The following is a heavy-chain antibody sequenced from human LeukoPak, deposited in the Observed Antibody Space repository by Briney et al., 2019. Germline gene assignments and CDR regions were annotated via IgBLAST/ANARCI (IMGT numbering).Heavy chain of an antibody. CDR1: GFTFSSYA. J-gene: IGHJ6*02. Sequence: PGGSLRLSCAASGFTFSSYAMHWVRQAPGKGLEWVAVISYDGSNKYHADSVKGRFTISRDNSKNTLYLQMNSLRAEDTAVYYCARDPPSSYYDFWSGYQPNYYYYGMDVWGQGTTVTVSS. CDR3: ARDPPSSYYDFWSGYQPNYYYYGMDV. V-gene: IGHV3-30-3*01. CDR2: ISYDGSNK. D-gene: IGHD3-3*01.